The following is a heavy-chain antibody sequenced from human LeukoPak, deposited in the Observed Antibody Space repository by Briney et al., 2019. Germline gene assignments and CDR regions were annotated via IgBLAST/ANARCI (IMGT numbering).Heavy chain of an antibody. CDR1: GYTFTGYY. CDR2: INPNSGGT. V-gene: IGHV1-2*02. D-gene: IGHD6-6*01. Sequence: GASVKVSCKASGYTFTGYYMHWVRQAPGQGLEWMGWINPNSGGTNYAQKFQGRVTMTRDTPISTAYMELSRLRSDDTAVCYCARSALGPYYYYMDVWGKGTTVTVSS. CDR3: ARSALGPYYYYMDV. J-gene: IGHJ6*03.